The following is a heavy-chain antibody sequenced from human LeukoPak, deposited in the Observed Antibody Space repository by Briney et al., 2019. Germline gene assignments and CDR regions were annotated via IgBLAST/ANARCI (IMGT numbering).Heavy chain of an antibody. CDR3: ARDLHGYNYFDY. CDR2: INWNGGST. D-gene: IGHD5-24*01. Sequence: GGSLRLSCAASGFTFDDYGMSWVRQAPGKGLEWVSGINWNGGSTGYADSVKGRFTISRDNAKNSLYLQMNRLRAEDTALYHCARDLHGYNYFDYWGQGTLVTVSS. J-gene: IGHJ4*02. CDR1: GFTFDDYG. V-gene: IGHV3-20*01.